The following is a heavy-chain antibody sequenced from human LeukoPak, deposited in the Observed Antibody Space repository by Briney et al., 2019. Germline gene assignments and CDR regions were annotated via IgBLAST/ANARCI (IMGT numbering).Heavy chain of an antibody. CDR1: GFTFSSYG. J-gene: IGHJ4*02. D-gene: IGHD1-26*01. Sequence: PGRSLRLSCAASGFTFSSYGMHWVRQAPGKGLEWVAVISYDGSNKYYADSVKGRFTISRDNSKNTLYLQMNSLRAEDTAVYYCAKFPKRVIVGAARYFDYWGQGTLVTVSS. V-gene: IGHV3-30*18. CDR2: ISYDGSNK. CDR3: AKFPKRVIVGAARYFDY.